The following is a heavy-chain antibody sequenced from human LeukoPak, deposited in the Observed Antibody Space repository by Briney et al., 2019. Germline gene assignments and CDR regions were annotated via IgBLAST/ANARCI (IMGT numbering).Heavy chain of an antibody. D-gene: IGHD2-21*02. CDR2: IYPGDSDT. V-gene: IGHV5-51*01. J-gene: IGHJ3*02. Sequence: GESLKISCKGSGYSFTSYWIGWVRQMPGKGLEWMGIIYPGDSDTRYSPSFQGQVTISADKSISTAYLQWSSLKASDTAMYYCARLQTRVVTGEGFDIWGQGTMVTVSS. CDR1: GYSFTSYW. CDR3: ARLQTRVVTGEGFDI.